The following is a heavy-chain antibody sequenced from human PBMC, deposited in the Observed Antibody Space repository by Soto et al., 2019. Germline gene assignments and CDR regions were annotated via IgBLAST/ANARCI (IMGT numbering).Heavy chain of an antibody. CDR1: GGTFSSYT. Sequence: QVQLVQSGAEVKKPGSSVKVSCKASGGTFSSYTISWVRQAPGQELEWMGRIIPILGIANYAQKCQGRVTITADQSTSTAYMELSSLRSEDTAVYYCASLMSSGYSYGMDVWGQGTTVTVSS. V-gene: IGHV1-69*02. CDR2: IIPILGIA. D-gene: IGHD3-10*01. J-gene: IGHJ6*02. CDR3: ASLMSSGYSYGMDV.